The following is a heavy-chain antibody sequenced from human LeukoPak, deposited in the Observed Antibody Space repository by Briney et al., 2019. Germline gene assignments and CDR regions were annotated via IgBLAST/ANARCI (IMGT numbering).Heavy chain of an antibody. CDR3: AGAFMANYFDY. V-gene: IGHV1-2*02. D-gene: IGHD3-10*01. CDR2: INSKSGGA. Sequence: ASVKVSCKASGYTFTGYYMHWVRQAPGQGLEWMGWINSKSGGANYAEKFRGRVTMTRDTSISTAYLELSSLRSDDAAVYFCAGAFMANYFDYWGQGTLITVSS. J-gene: IGHJ4*02. CDR1: GYTFTGYY.